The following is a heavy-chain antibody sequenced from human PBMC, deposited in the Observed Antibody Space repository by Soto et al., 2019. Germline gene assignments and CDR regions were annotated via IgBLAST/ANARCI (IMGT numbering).Heavy chain of an antibody. CDR3: ARGFWSGYSPGWFDP. J-gene: IGHJ5*02. CDR1: GYTFTSYG. CDR2: ISAYNGNT. D-gene: IGHD3-3*01. Sequence: GASVKVSCKASGYTFTSYGISWVRQAPGQGLEWMGWISAYNGNTNYAQKLQGRVTMTTDTSTSTAYMELRSLRSDDTAVYYCARGFWSGYSPGWFDPWGQGTLVTVSS. V-gene: IGHV1-18*01.